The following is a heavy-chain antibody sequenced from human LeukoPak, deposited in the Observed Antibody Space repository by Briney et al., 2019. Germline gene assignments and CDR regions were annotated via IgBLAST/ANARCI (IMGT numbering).Heavy chain of an antibody. CDR1: GYTLIGYY. CDR3: ARAHDSSGYYYDPFFDY. Sequence: GASVKVSCKASGYTLIGYYMHWVRQAPGQGLEWMGWINPNSGGTNYAQKFQGRVTMTRDTSISTAYMELSRLRSDDTAVYYCARAHDSSGYYYDPFFDYWGQGTLVTVSS. V-gene: IGHV1-2*02. D-gene: IGHD3-22*01. CDR2: INPNSGGT. J-gene: IGHJ4*02.